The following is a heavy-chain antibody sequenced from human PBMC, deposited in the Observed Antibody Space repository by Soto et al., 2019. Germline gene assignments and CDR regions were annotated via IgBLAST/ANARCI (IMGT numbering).Heavy chain of an antibody. CDR3: ARGGREYGSSWYLARFDP. CDR1: GGSISSGDYY. V-gene: IGHV4-30-4*01. CDR2: IYYSGST. J-gene: IGHJ5*02. D-gene: IGHD6-13*01. Sequence: QVQLQESGPGLVKPSQTLSLTCTVSGGSISSGDYYWSWIRQPPGKGLEWIWYIYYSGSTYYNPSLKSRVTISVDTSKNQFSLKLSSVTAADTAVYYCARGGREYGSSWYLARFDPWGQGTLVTVSS.